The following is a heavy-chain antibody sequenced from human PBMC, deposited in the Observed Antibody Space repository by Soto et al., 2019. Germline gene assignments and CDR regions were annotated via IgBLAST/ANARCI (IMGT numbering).Heavy chain of an antibody. CDR1: GLSFYDAW. V-gene: IGHV3-15*01. CDR3: TTVGEGNLLDH. Sequence: EVQLVESGGSLVKPGGSLRLSCAASGLSFYDAWMGWVRQAPGKGLEWVGRIKSNTEGGTTLYTAPVNGRFTISRDDSKSTLDPEMNSLNTEDTAVLYCTTVGEGNLLDHWGQGTLVTVSS. J-gene: IGHJ4*02. CDR2: IKSNTEGGTT. D-gene: IGHD1-1*01.